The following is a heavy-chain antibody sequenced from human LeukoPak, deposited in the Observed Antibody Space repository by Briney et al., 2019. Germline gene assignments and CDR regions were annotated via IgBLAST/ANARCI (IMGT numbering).Heavy chain of an antibody. CDR1: EFTFIDYY. CDR2: IRSIGSTI. J-gene: IGHJ4*02. D-gene: IGHD6-19*01. V-gene: IGHV3-11*01. CDR3: ARDLGRSYSSGWSSGY. Sequence: PGSDLRLYCASTEFTFIDYYMSWIRPAPGKGLDWVSYIRSIGSTIYYADPRKGRFTISRDNAKNSLYLPMARLRGEDTAVYYCARDLGRSYSSGWSSGYWGQGTLVTVSS.